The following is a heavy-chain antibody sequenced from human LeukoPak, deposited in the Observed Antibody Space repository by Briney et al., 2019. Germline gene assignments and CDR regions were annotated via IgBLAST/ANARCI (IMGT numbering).Heavy chain of an antibody. J-gene: IGHJ4*02. CDR2: INHSGST. D-gene: IGHD4-17*01. V-gene: IGHV4-34*01. Sequence: SETLSLTCAVYGGSFSGYYWSWIRQPPGKGLEWIGEINHSGSTNYNPSLKSRVTISVDTSKNQFSLKLSSVTAADTAVYYCARSRTLNYGDYVEYFDYWGQGTLVTVSS. CDR3: ARSRTLNYGDYVEYFDY. CDR1: GGSFSGYY.